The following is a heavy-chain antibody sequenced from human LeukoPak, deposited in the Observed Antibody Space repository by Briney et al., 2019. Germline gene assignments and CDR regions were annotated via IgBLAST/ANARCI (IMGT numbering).Heavy chain of an antibody. V-gene: IGHV3-30-3*01. CDR1: GFTFSSYA. CDR2: ISSDGSNK. J-gene: IGHJ5*02. CDR3: ARTFPSIWYGWFDP. D-gene: IGHD6-13*01. Sequence: GGSLRLSCVVSGFTFSSYAMHWVRQAPGKGLEWVAVISSDGSNKYYADSVKGRFTISRDTSKNTLYLQMNNLRAEDTAVYFCARTFPSIWYGWFDPWGQGTLVTVSS.